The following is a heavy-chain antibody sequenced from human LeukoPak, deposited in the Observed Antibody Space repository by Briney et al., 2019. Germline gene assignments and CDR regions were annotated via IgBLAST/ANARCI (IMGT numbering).Heavy chain of an antibody. J-gene: IGHJ3*02. V-gene: IGHV3-23*01. CDR2: ISGSGGST. CDR3: ARSVPWQAAFDI. CDR1: GFTFSSYA. Sequence: GGSLRLSCAASGFTFSSYAMSWVRQAPGKGLEWVSAISGSGGSTYYADSVKGRFTISRDNAKNTLFLQMNSLRAEDTAVYYCARSVPWQAAFDIWGQGTMVTVSS.